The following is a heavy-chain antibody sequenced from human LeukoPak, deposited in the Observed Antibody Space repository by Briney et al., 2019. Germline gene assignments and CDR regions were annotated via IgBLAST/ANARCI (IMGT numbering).Heavy chain of an antibody. CDR1: GFTFRSYG. CDR3: AKDPTHFRVWDDYDNTRLNY. CDR2: IRYDGNNK. D-gene: IGHD3-22*01. J-gene: IGHJ4*02. V-gene: IGHV3-30*02. Sequence: GGSLRLSCAASGFTFRSYGMHWVRQAPGKGLEWVTFIRYDGNNKYYADSVKGRFTISRDNSKNTVYLQMNSLRAEDTAVYYCAKDPTHFRVWDDYDNTRLNYWGQGTLVTVSS.